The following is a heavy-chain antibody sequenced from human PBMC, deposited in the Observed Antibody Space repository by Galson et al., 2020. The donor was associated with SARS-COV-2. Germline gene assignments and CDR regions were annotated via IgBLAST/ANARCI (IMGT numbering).Heavy chain of an antibody. V-gene: IGHV3-48*02. CDR1: GFTFSSYS. J-gene: IGHJ4*02. CDR2: ISRSSSTI. Sequence: TGGYLRLSCTASGFTFSSYSMNWVRQAPGKGLAWVSYISRSSSTIYYADSVKGRFTISRDNAKNSLYLQMNSLRDEDTAVYYCARDGDYELWSQYYGDLDYWGQGTLVTVSS. D-gene: IGHD3-3*01. CDR3: ARDGDYELWSQYYGDLDY.